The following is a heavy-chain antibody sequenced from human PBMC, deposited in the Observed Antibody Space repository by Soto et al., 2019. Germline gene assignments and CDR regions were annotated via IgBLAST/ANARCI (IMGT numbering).Heavy chain of an antibody. J-gene: IGHJ4*02. V-gene: IGHV1-69*13. CDR3: ARDGYNWNDDSDYFDY. CDR2: FIAMLGTP. CDR1: GGTFGSHG. D-gene: IGHD1-20*01. Sequence: SVKVSCKASGGTFGSHGIAWVRQAPGQGLEWMGGFIAMLGTPTYAKKVQGRATITADESLTSSYLELSSLRSEDTAVYYCARDGYNWNDDSDYFDYWGQGTLVTVSS.